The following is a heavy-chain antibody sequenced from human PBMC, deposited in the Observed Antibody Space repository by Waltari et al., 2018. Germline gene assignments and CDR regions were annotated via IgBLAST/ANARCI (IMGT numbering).Heavy chain of an antibody. J-gene: IGHJ4*02. CDR2: ITGGGDNT. CDR1: GFSFSNYA. D-gene: IGHD3-3*01. Sequence: EVQLVESGGGSVQSGGSLRLSCEGSGFSFSNYAMSWVRQAPGKGLEWVSSITGGGDNTYDADSVRGRFTISRDNSKNTLSLQMNSLRAEDTATYYCAKVPYYDFWTGYFFFDLWVQGTLVSVSS. V-gene: IGHV3-23*04. CDR3: AKVPYYDFWTGYFFFDL.